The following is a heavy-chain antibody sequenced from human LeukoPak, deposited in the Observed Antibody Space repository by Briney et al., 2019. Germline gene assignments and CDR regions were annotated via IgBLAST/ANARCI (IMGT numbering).Heavy chain of an antibody. CDR3: ARDRSMATPDWFDL. J-gene: IGHJ5*02. CDR2: ISSSSSTI. D-gene: IGHD5-24*01. CDR1: GFTFSSYS. Sequence: GGSLRLSCAASGFTFSSYSMNWVRQAPGKGLEWVSYISSSSSTIYYADSVKGRLTISRDNARNSLYLQMNSLRAEDTAVYYCARDRSMATPDWFDLWGQGTLVTVSS. V-gene: IGHV3-48*01.